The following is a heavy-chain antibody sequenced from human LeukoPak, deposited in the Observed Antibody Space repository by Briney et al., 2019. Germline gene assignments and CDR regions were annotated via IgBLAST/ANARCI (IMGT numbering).Heavy chain of an antibody. CDR3: AKDNNDYGDFSYMDV. D-gene: IGHD4/OR15-4a*01. V-gene: IGHV3-74*01. CDR1: GFTFSAYW. J-gene: IGHJ6*03. CDR2: DKYDGSTT. Sequence: PGGSLRLSCAASGFTFSAYWMHWVRQAPGKGLVWVSRDKYDGSTTTYADSVKGRFTVSRDNSKNTLYLQMNSLRAEDTAVYYCAKDNNDYGDFSYMDVWGKGTTVTVSS.